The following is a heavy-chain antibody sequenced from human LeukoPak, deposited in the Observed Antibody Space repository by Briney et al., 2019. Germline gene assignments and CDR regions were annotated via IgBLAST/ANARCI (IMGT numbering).Heavy chain of an antibody. J-gene: IGHJ5*02. CDR2: ISGSGGST. V-gene: IGHV3-23*01. CDR1: GFTFSSYA. CDR3: AKDRRVWGSYYWSNWFDP. Sequence: GGSLRLSCAGSGFTFSSYAMSWVRQAPGKGLEWVSAISGSGGSTYYADSVKGRFTISRDNSKNTLYLQMNSLRAEDTAVYYCAKDRRVWGSYYWSNWFDPWGQGTLVTVSS. D-gene: IGHD1-26*01.